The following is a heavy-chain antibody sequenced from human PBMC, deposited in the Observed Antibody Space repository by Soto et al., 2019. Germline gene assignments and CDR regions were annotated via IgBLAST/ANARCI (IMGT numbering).Heavy chain of an antibody. CDR2: IIPIFGTA. V-gene: IGHV1-69*01. CDR1: GGTFSSYA. D-gene: IGHD3-16*02. Sequence: QVQLVQSGAEVKKPGSSVKVSCKASGGTFSSYAISWVRQAPGQGLEWMGGIIPIFGTAKHAQKFQGRVTITADESTSTAYMELSSLRSEDTAVYYCARLMGELSLPPNWFDPWGQGTLVTVSS. CDR3: ARLMGELSLPPNWFDP. J-gene: IGHJ5*02.